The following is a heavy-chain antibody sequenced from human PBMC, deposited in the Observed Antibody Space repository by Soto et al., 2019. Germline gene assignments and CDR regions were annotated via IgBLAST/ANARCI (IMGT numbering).Heavy chain of an antibody. Sequence: PSETLSLTCAVYGVSFSGYYWSWIRQPPGKGLEWIGEINHSGSTNYNPSLKSRVTISVDTSKNQFSLKLSSVTAADTAVYYCARGIYCSGGSCPVPYFDYWGQGTLVTVSS. CDR2: INHSGST. CDR1: GVSFSGYY. D-gene: IGHD2-15*01. J-gene: IGHJ4*02. V-gene: IGHV4-34*01. CDR3: ARGIYCSGGSCPVPYFDY.